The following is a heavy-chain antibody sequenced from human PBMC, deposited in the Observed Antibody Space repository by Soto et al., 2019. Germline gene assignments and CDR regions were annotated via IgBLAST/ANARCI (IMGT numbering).Heavy chain of an antibody. D-gene: IGHD3-22*01. V-gene: IGHV1-8*01. J-gene: IGHJ4*02. CDR1: GYIFTNND. CDR3: ARNRITMIEWGYFDY. CDR2: MNVISGNT. Sequence: ASVKVSCKASGYIFTNNDLNWVRQATGQGLEWIGMMNVISGNTDYAQRFQGRVTITRDNSTNTAYMELSSLRSEDTAVYYCARNRITMIEWGYFDYWGQGTLVTVSS.